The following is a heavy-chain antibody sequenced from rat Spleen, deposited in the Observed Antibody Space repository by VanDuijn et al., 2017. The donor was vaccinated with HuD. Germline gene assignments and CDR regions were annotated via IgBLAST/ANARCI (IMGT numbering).Heavy chain of an antibody. CDR2: ISYDGSST. Sequence: EVQLVESGGDLVQPGRSLKLSCAASGFTFSDYYMAWVRQAPTKGLEWVARISYDGSSTYYRDSVKGRFTISRDNAKSTLYLQMDSLRSEDTATYYCASLMYTPDYLGVMDVWGQGASVTVSS. CDR3: ASLMYTPDYLGVMDV. V-gene: IGHV5S10*01. D-gene: IGHD1-6*01. CDR1: GFTFSDYY. J-gene: IGHJ4*01.